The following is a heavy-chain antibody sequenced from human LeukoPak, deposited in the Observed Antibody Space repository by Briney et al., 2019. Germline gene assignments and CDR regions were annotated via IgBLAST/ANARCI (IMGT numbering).Heavy chain of an antibody. D-gene: IGHD5-12*01. J-gene: IGHJ4*02. Sequence: PGGSLRLSCAASGFTFSSYSMNWVRQAPGKGLEWVSSISSSSYIYYADSVKGRFTISRDNAKNSLYLQMNSLRAEDTAVYYCAREVATGTVVDYWGQGTLVTASS. V-gene: IGHV3-21*01. CDR3: AREVATGTVVDY. CDR1: GFTFSSYS. CDR2: ISSSSYI.